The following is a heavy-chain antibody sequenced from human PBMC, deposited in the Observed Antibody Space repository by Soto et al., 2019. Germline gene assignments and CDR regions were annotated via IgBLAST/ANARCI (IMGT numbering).Heavy chain of an antibody. J-gene: IGHJ4*02. D-gene: IGHD3-22*01. CDR1: GFTFSSYA. CDR2: TSGSGGST. CDR3: ASLGGPQWLLGVGY. Sequence: EVQLLESGGGLVQPGGSLRLSCAASGFTFSSYAVSWVRQAPGKGLEWVSGTSGSGGSTYYADSVKGRFTVSRDNSKNTLYLQMNSLRAEDTAVYYCASLGGPQWLLGVGYWGQGTLVTVSS. V-gene: IGHV3-23*01.